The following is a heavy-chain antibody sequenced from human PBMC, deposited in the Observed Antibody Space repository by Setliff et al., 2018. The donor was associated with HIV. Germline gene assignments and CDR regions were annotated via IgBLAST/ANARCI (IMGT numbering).Heavy chain of an antibody. J-gene: IGHJ5*02. CDR3: ARVPSQRVESSGWYIWFDP. Sequence: PGESLKISCKGSGYSFSSYWIGWVRQMPGRGLEWMGIIYPGDSDTRYNPSFQGQVTISADKSISTAYLQWSSLKASDTAVYYCARVPSQRVESSGWYIWFDPWGQGTLVT. CDR2: IYPGDSDT. D-gene: IGHD6-19*01. CDR1: GYSFSSYW. V-gene: IGHV5-51*01.